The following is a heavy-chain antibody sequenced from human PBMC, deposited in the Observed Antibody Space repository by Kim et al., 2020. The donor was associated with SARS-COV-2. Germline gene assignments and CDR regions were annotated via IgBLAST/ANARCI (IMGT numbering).Heavy chain of an antibody. Sequence: YAPKFQGRVTITADESTSTAYMELSSLRSEDTAVYYCARGITMIVGAFDIWGQGTMVTVSS. J-gene: IGHJ3*02. V-gene: IGHV1-69*01. D-gene: IGHD3-22*01. CDR3: ARGITMIVGAFDI.